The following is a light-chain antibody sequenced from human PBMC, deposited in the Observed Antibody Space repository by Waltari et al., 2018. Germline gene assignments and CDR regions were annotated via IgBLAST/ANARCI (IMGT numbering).Light chain of an antibody. Sequence: SSELTQDPTVSVALGQTVRITCQGETLRDTYSSWYQLKPGQAPVLLIYGKNNRPSGIPDRFSGSTSGNTSSLTITGAQAEDEADFYCNSRDSSGNHVIFGGGTKLTVL. J-gene: IGLJ2*01. CDR3: NSRDSSGNHVI. CDR1: TLRDTY. CDR2: GKN. V-gene: IGLV3-19*01.